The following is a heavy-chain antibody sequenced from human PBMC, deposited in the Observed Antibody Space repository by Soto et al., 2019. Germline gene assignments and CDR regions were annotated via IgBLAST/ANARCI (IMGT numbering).Heavy chain of an antibody. D-gene: IGHD6-13*01. CDR1: GFSFSRYD. CDR3: ARDSAAARRHYYYGMDV. V-gene: IGHV3-13*01. Sequence: LRLSCAASGFSFSRYDMHWVRQATGKGLEWVSAIGTAGDTYYPGSVKGRFTISRENAKNSLYLQMKSLRAGDTALYYCARDSAAARRHYYYGMDVWGQGTTVTVSS. CDR2: IGTAGDT. J-gene: IGHJ6*02.